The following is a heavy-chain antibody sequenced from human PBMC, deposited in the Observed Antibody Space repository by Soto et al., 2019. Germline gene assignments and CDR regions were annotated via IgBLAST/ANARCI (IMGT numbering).Heavy chain of an antibody. J-gene: IGHJ5*02. V-gene: IGHV3-23*01. CDR1: GFTFISYA. CDR2: VSGSGGST. D-gene: IGHD2-21*01. Sequence: EVQLLESGGGLVQPGGSLRLSCAASGFTFISYAMSWVRQAPGKGLEWVSGVSGSGGSTHYADSVKGRFTISRDNPKNPLYLQMDGLRAEDTAVYYCAKWPPPRAYCGGDCFFAPGGQETLATVSS. CDR3: AKWPPPRAYCGGDCFFAP.